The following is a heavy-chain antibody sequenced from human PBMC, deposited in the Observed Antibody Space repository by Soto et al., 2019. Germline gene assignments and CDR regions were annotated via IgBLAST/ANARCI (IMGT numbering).Heavy chain of an antibody. V-gene: IGHV4-31*03. Sequence: SETLSLTCTVSGGSISSGGYYWSWIRQHPGKGLEWIGYIYYSGSTYYNPSLKSRVTISVDTSKNQFSLKLSSVTAADTAVYYCAKDRSSTSCYAFDYWGQGTLVTVSS. J-gene: IGHJ4*02. CDR1: GGSISSGGYY. CDR2: IYYSGST. CDR3: AKDRSSTSCYAFDY. D-gene: IGHD2-2*01.